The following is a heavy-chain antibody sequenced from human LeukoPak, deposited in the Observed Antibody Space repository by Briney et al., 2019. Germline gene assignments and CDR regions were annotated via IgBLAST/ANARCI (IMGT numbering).Heavy chain of an antibody. J-gene: IGHJ5*02. CDR2: ISSSSSYI. CDR1: GFTFGSYS. V-gene: IGHV3-21*01. Sequence: GGSLRLSCAASGFTFGSYSMNWVRQAPGKGLEWVSSISSSSSYIYYADSVKGRFTISRDNAKNSLYLQMNSLRAEDTAVYYCARGAGECSGGSCYVINWFDPWGQGTLVTVSS. D-gene: IGHD2-15*01. CDR3: ARGAGECSGGSCYVINWFDP.